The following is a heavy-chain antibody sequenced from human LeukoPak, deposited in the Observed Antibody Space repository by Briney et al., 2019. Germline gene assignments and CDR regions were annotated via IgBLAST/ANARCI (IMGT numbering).Heavy chain of an antibody. Sequence: PSETLSLTCTVSGGSISSYYWSWIRQPPGKGLEWIGYIYYSGSTNYNPSLKSRVTISVDTSKNQFSLKLSSVTAADTAVYYCVRSGVDAFDIWGQGTMVTVSS. J-gene: IGHJ3*02. CDR3: VRSGVDAFDI. V-gene: IGHV4-59*01. CDR1: GGSISSYY. D-gene: IGHD1-14*01. CDR2: IYYSGST.